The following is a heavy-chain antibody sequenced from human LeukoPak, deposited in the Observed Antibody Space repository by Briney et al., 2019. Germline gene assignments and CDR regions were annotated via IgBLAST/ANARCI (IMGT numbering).Heavy chain of an antibody. CDR2: IYYTGTT. J-gene: IGHJ3*02. D-gene: IGHD3-3*01. V-gene: IGHV4-59*01. Sequence: PSETLSLTCTVSGGSISSYYWSWIRQPPGKGLEWIGYIYYTGTTNHNPTLKSRVTISLDRSKNQFSLNLTSVTSADTAVYYCARDRGRHYDFSDAFDIWGQGTMVTVSS. CDR3: ARDRGRHYDFSDAFDI. CDR1: GGSISSYY.